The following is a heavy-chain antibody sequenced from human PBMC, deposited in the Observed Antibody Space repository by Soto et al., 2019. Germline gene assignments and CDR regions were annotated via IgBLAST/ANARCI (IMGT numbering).Heavy chain of an antibody. D-gene: IGHD6-6*01. Sequence: LRLSCAASGLPVSSNYMSWVRQAPGKGLEWVSIIYSGGSTYYADSVKGRFTISRDNSKNTLYLQMNSLRAEDTAVYYCAKVDGLGGIAARYHYWGQGTLVTVSS. CDR3: AKVDGLGGIAARYHY. CDR2: IYSGGST. CDR1: GLPVSSNY. V-gene: IGHV3-53*01. J-gene: IGHJ4*02.